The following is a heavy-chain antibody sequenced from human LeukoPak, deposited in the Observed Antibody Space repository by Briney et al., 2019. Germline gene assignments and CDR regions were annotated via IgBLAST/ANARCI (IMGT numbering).Heavy chain of an antibody. CDR3: ARDGGPTTVDQFDY. D-gene: IGHD4-23*01. J-gene: IGHJ4*02. V-gene: IGHV1-2*02. CDR1: GYTFTGYY. Sequence: GASVKVSCKASGYTFTGYYMHWVRQAPGQGLEWMGWINPNSGGTNYAQKFQGRVTMTRDTSISTAYMELSRLRSDDTAVYYCARDGGPTTVDQFDYWGQGTLVTVSS. CDR2: INPNSGGT.